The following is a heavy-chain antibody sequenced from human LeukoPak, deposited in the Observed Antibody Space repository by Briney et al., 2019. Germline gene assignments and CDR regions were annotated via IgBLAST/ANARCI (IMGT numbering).Heavy chain of an antibody. J-gene: IGHJ4*02. V-gene: IGHV1-18*01. CDR2: ISVYNGDT. CDR3: ASNTGSDSSGYAY. CDR1: GYTFTSYG. Sequence: ASVKVSCKASGYTFTSYGITWVRQAPGQGLEWMGWISVYNGDTNYAQKLQGRVTMTTETSTSTAYMELRSLRSNDTAVYYCASNTGSDSSGYAYWGQGTLVTVST. D-gene: IGHD3-22*01.